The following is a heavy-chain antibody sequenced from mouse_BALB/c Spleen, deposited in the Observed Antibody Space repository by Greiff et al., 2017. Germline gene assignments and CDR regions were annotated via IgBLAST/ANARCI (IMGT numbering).Heavy chain of an antibody. V-gene: IGHV1-7*01. CDR2: INPSTGYT. J-gene: IGHJ3*01. D-gene: IGHD1-2*01. Sequence: QVQLQQSGAELAKPGASVKMSCKASGYTFTSYWMHWVKQRPGQGLEWIGYINPSTGYTEYNQKFKDKATLTADKSSSTAYMQLSSLTSEDSAVYYCARSPATAYWGQVTLVTVSA. CDR3: ARSPATAY. CDR1: GYTFTSYW.